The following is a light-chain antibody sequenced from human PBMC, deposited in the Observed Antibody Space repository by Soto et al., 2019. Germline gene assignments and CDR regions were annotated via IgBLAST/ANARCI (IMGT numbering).Light chain of an antibody. J-gene: IGKJ1*01. CDR1: QSVSNN. CDR2: GAS. CDR3: QQYYNWPQT. V-gene: IGKV3-15*01. Sequence: ERVMTQSPVTLSLSPGERAALSCRASQSVSNNLAWYQQKPGQAPRLLIYGASTRATGIPARFSGSGSGREFTRTISSLQSEDFAVYYCQQYYNWPQTFGRGTKVEIK.